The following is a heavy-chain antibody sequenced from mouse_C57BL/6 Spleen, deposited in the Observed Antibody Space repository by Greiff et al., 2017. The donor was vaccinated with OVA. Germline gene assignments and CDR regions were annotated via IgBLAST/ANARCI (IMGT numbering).Heavy chain of an antibody. CDR2: ISYDGSN. J-gene: IGHJ4*01. CDR3: ARDPYYGNYAMDY. V-gene: IGHV3-6*01. Sequence: ESGPGLVKPSQSLSLTCSVTGYSITSGYYWNWIRQFPGNQLEWMGYISYDGSNNYNPSLKNRISITRDTSKNQFFLKLNSVTTEDTATYYCARDPYYGNYAMDYWGQGTSVTVSS. CDR1: GYSITSGYY. D-gene: IGHD2-10*01.